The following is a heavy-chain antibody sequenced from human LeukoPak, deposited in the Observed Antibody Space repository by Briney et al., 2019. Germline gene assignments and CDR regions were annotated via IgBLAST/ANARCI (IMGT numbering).Heavy chain of an antibody. CDR3: GAWLRPVEY. V-gene: IGHV3-53*01. Sequence: PGGSLRLSCAASGFSVSDTYMSWVRQGPGKGLVWVSVIWSGGGAYYADSVKGRFTIPRDISKNTLYLQMNSLRPEDTAVYYCGAWLRPVEYWGQGTLVTVSS. CDR2: IWSGGGA. CDR1: GFSVSDTY. D-gene: IGHD5-12*01. J-gene: IGHJ4*02.